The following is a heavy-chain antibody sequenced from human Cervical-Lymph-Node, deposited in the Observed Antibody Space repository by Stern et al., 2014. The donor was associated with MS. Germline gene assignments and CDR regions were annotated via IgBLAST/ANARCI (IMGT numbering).Heavy chain of an antibody. CDR1: GGSISSSNW. Sequence: QVQLVQSGPGLVKPSGTLSLTCAVSGGSISSSNWWSWVRQPPGKGLEWIGEIYHSGSTNYNPSLKSRVTISVDKSKNQFSLKLSSVTAADTAVYYCARVVSYYDSSGYYGLGFDPWGQGTLVTVSS. CDR2: IYHSGST. D-gene: IGHD3-22*01. J-gene: IGHJ5*02. V-gene: IGHV4-4*02. CDR3: ARVVSYYDSSGYYGLGFDP.